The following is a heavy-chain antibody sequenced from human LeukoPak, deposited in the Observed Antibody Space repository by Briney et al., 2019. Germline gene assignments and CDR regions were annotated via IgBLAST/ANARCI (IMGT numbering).Heavy chain of an antibody. CDR3: ARESAGSLHDSTAAFHY. CDR1: GDSFTSTY. Sequence: PSETLSLTCSVSGDSFTSTYWSWIQQPPGKGLEWIAYGHHSESSNYNPSFRSRVTIPVDTSRNQFSLRLTSVTAADTAVYYCARESAGSLHDSTAAFHYWGQGILVIVSS. V-gene: IGHV4-59*01. J-gene: IGHJ4*02. D-gene: IGHD2-8*02. CDR2: GHHSESS.